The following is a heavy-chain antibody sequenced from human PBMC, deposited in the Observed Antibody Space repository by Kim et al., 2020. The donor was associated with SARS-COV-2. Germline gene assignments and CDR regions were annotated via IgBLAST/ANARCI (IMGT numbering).Heavy chain of an antibody. J-gene: IGHJ3*01. CDR3: ARVLYCSSTSCYLDEAF. V-gene: IGHV3-30*04. D-gene: IGHD2-2*01. CDR1: GFTFSSYA. Sequence: GGSLRLSCAASGFTFSSYAMHWVRQAPGKGLEWVAVISYDGSNKYYADSVKGRFTISRDNSKNTLYLQMNSLRAEDTAVYYCARVLYCSSTSCYLDEAF. CDR2: ISYDGSNK.